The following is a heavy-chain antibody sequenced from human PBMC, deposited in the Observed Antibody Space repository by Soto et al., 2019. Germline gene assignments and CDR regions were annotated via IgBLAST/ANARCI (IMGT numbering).Heavy chain of an antibody. V-gene: IGHV4-39*01. Sequence: SETLSLTCSVSGAAISSRDYYWGWIRQTPGKGLEWIGNIDYNGVTYYNPSLKSRVTVSKDTSKNQFSLKVASVTAADTAIYYCGRVMIGTSRHTDSDYWGQGTQVTVSS. CDR3: GRVMIGTSRHTDSDY. J-gene: IGHJ4*02. CDR1: GAAISSRDYY. CDR2: IDYNGVT. D-gene: IGHD2-2*01.